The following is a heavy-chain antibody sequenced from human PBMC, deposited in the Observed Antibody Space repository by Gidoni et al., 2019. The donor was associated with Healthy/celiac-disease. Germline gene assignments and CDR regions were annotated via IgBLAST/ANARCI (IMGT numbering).Heavy chain of an antibody. D-gene: IGHD3-10*01. J-gene: IGHJ4*02. CDR2: ISSSGTTT. CDR1: GCTFRDYY. Sequence: VQLVESGGGFVKRGGSLRLSCAASGCTFRDYYMSWIRQAPGKGLEWVSYISSSGTTTYYADSVKGRFTISRDNAKNSLYLQMNSLRAEDTAVYYCARDLHYYGSASYLRYWGQGTLVTVSS. CDR3: ARDLHYYGSASYLRY. V-gene: IGHV3-11*01.